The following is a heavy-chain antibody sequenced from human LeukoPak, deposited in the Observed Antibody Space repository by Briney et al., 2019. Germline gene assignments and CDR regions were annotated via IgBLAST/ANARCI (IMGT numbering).Heavy chain of an antibody. D-gene: IGHD1-26*01. CDR3: ARQGSGGRSFDV. V-gene: IGHV4-59*08. CDR2: IHYSGST. J-gene: IGHJ3*01. CDR1: GGSISTYY. Sequence: SETLSLTCTVSGGSISTYYWSWIRQPPGKGLEWIGYIHYSGSTNYTPSLKSRVTISLDTSKNQFSLKLSSVTAADTAVYYCARQGSGGRSFDVWGQGTMVTVSS.